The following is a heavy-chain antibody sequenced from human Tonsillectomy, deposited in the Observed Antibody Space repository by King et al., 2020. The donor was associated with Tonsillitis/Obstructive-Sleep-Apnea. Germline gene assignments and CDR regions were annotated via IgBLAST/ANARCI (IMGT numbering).Heavy chain of an antibody. V-gene: IGHV3-43*01. CDR2: ISWDGGST. Sequence: VQLVESGGVVVQPGGSLRLSCAASGFTFDDYTMHWVRQAPGKGLEWVSLISWDGGSTYYADSVKGRFTISRDNSKNSLYLQMNSLRTEDTALYYCAKDMFRYCSGGSCYSFDYWGQVTLVTVSS. CDR1: GFTFDDYT. CDR3: AKDMFRYCSGGSCYSFDY. J-gene: IGHJ4*02. D-gene: IGHD2-15*01.